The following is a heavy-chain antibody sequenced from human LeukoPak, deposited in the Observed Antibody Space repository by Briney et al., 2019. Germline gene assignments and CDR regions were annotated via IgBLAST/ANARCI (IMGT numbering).Heavy chain of an antibody. CDR3: ARDGPLIMIFGYFDY. J-gene: IGHJ4*02. D-gene: IGHD3/OR15-3a*01. CDR1: GFTFSSYV. CDR2: ISYDGSNK. V-gene: IGHV3-30*04. Sequence: GGSLRLSCAASGFTFSSYVMHWVRQAPGKGLEWVAVISYDGSNKYYADSVKGRFTISRDNSKNTLYLQMNSLRAEDTALYYCARDGPLIMIFGYFDYWGQGTLVSVSS.